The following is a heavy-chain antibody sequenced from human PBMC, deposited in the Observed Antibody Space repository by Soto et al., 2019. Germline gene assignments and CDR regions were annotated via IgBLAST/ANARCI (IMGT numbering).Heavy chain of an antibody. D-gene: IGHD1-26*01. CDR2: IDPSDSYT. V-gene: IGHV5-10-1*01. CDR1: GYSFTGYW. CDR3: AVVRVGATMDAFDM. J-gene: IGHJ3*02. Sequence: PGESLKISCKGSGYSFTGYWINWVRQMPGKGLEWMGRIDPSDSYTSYSPSLEGHVTISADKSVSTAYLQWSSLKASDTAMYYCAVVRVGATMDAFDMWGQGTMVTVPS.